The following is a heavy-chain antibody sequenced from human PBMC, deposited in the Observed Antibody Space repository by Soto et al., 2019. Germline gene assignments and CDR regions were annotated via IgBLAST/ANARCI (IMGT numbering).Heavy chain of an antibody. Sequence: GGSLRLSCAASGFTFSSYEMNWVRQAPGKGLEWVSHISSSGSTIYYADSVKGRFTISRDNAKNSLYLQMNSLRAEDTAVYYCARANSYGQRGYYFDYWGQGTLVTVSS. V-gene: IGHV3-48*03. J-gene: IGHJ4*02. D-gene: IGHD5-18*01. CDR1: GFTFSSYE. CDR3: ARANSYGQRGYYFDY. CDR2: ISSSGSTI.